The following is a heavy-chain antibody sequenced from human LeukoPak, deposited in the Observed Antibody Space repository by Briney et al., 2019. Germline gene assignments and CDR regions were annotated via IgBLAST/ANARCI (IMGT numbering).Heavy chain of an antibody. CDR3: TTVVGSGYSYTDY. Sequence: GGALRLSWAASGFTFSNAWMSWVRQAPGKGLEWVGRIKSKTDGGTTDYAAPVKGRFTISRDDSKNTLYLQMNSLKTEDTAVYYCTTVVGSGYSYTDYWGQGTLVTVSS. CDR2: IKSKTDGGTT. D-gene: IGHD3-22*01. V-gene: IGHV3-15*01. CDR1: GFTFSNAW. J-gene: IGHJ4*02.